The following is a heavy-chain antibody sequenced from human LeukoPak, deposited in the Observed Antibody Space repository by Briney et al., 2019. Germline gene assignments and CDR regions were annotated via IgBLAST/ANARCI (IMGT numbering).Heavy chain of an antibody. V-gene: IGHV1-2*02. CDR2: INPKSGAT. CDR3: ARGSAVSCTSTSCHVPLDY. CDR1: GYTFIDYY. D-gene: IGHD2-2*01. J-gene: IGHJ4*02. Sequence: ASVKVSCKASGYTFIDYYIIWMRQAPGRGLEYMGWINPKSGATRNGQSFQGRINMTRDTSVNTAYMELGTLGSDDAAIYFCARGSAVSCTSTSCHVPLDYWGQGTLVTVSS.